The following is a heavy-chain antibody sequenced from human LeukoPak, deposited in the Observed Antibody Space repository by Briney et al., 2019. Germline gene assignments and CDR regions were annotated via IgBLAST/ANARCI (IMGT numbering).Heavy chain of an antibody. Sequence: PGGSLRLSCAASGFTFSNYWMSWVRQAPGKGLEWVANIKQDGSEKYYVNSVKGRFTISRDNSKNTLYLQMNSLRAEDTAVYYCAKTLQVVVAATLDYWGQGTLVTVSS. CDR2: IKQDGSEK. CDR3: AKTLQVVVAATLDY. J-gene: IGHJ4*02. V-gene: IGHV3-7*03. D-gene: IGHD2-15*01. CDR1: GFTFSNYW.